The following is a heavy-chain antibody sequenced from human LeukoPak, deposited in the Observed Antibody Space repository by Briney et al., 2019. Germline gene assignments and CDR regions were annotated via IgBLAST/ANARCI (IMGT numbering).Heavy chain of an antibody. CDR3: ARAPLWTIAARPFDY. D-gene: IGHD6-6*01. CDR1: GGSIRSSSYY. CDR2: IHHSGST. V-gene: IGHV4-39*07. Sequence: SETLSLTCTVSGGSIRSSSYYWGWIRQPPGKGLEWIGEIHHSGSTDYNPSLKSRVTISVDTSKNQFSLKLSSVTAADTAVYYCARAPLWTIAARPFDYWGQGTLVTVSS. J-gene: IGHJ4*02.